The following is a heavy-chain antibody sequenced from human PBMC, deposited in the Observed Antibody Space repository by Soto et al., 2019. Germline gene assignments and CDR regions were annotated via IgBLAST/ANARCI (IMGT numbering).Heavy chain of an antibody. CDR2: ISGYNGQT. CDR1: GYTFTTYG. CDR3: ARDGRKELLLDGRTAMDA. Sequence: QVRLVQSGPEVKKPGASVKVSCKASGYTFTTYGISWVRQAPGQGLEWMGWISGYNGQTNYAQKFRGRVTFTTDTTTSTANKELRSLKSDETRMYNCARDGRKELLLDGRTAMDAWGQGPTVIFSS. J-gene: IGHJ6*02. V-gene: IGHV1-18*01. D-gene: IGHD3-10*01.